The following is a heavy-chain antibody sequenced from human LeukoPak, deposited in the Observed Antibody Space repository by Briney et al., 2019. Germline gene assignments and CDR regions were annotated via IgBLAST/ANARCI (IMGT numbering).Heavy chain of an antibody. CDR2: ISSSSSYI. V-gene: IGHV3-21*01. Sequence: PGGSLRLSCAASGFTFSSYSMNWVRQAPGKGLEWVSSISSSSSYIYYADSVRGRFTISRDNAKNSLYLQMNSLRAEDTAVYYCARGELPSYYFDYRGQGTLVTVSS. CDR3: ARGELPSYYFDY. CDR1: GFTFSSYS. D-gene: IGHD1-26*01. J-gene: IGHJ4*02.